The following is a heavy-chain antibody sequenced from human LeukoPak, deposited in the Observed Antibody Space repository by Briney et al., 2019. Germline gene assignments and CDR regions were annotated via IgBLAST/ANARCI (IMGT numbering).Heavy chain of an antibody. V-gene: IGHV3-7*01. CDR2: IKKDGSEK. J-gene: IGHJ3*02. CDR1: GFTFSSYW. Sequence: GGSLRLSCAASGFTFSSYWMSWVRQAPGKGLEWVANIKKDGSEKYYVDSVKGRFTISRDNAKNSLYLQMNSLRAEDTAVYYCARDLGELLEDAFDIWGQGTMVTVSS. D-gene: IGHD1-26*01. CDR3: ARDLGELLEDAFDI.